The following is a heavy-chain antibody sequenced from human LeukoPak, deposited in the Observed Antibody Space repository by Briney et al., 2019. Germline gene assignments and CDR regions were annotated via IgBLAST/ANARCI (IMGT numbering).Heavy chain of an antibody. V-gene: IGHV4-30-2*01. CDR2: IYHSGTT. CDR1: GDSMSSSSYY. J-gene: IGHJ6*03. D-gene: IGHD4-11*01. CDR3: ARGTVTYSYYYYMDV. Sequence: PSQTLSLTCTVSGDSMSSSSYYWNWVRQPPGKGLEWIGYIYHSGTTDYNPSLKSRVTISVDTSKNQFSLKLSSVTAADTAVYYCARGTVTYSYYYYMDVWGKGTTVTVSS.